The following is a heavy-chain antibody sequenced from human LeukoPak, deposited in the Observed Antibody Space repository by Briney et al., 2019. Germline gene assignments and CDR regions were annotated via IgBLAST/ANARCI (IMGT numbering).Heavy chain of an antibody. J-gene: IGHJ6*02. Sequence: GGSLRLFCAASGFTFSSYAMHWVRQAPGKGLEWVAVISYDGSNKYYADSVKGRFTISRDNSKNTLYLQMNSLRAEDTAVYYCARVVAAGIYYYGMDVWGQGTTVTVSS. CDR3: ARVVAAGIYYYGMDV. CDR1: GFTFSSYA. CDR2: ISYDGSNK. D-gene: IGHD6-13*01. V-gene: IGHV3-30*04.